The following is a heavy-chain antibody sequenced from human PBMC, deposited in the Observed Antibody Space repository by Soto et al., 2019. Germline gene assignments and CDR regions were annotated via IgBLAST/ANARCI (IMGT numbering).Heavy chain of an antibody. D-gene: IGHD1-7*01. V-gene: IGHV1-69*13. Sequence: SVNGSCKASGGTFSSYGISWVRQAPGQGLDCMGGIIPIFGTANYAQKFQGRVTITADESTSTAYMELSSLRSEDTAVYYCAADTPTRTGTTRIWFDPWGQGALVPI. CDR2: IIPIFGTA. J-gene: IGHJ5*02. CDR3: AADTPTRTGTTRIWFDP. CDR1: GGTFSSYG.